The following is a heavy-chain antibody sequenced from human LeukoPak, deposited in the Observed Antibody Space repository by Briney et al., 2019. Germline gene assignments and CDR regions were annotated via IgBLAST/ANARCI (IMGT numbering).Heavy chain of an antibody. CDR2: ISSDESEE. J-gene: IGHJ4*02. CDR1: GFSFTAYG. Sequence: GRSPRLSCAASGFSFTAYGMHWVRQAPGKGLEWVAVISSDESEEYYGDSVKGRFTISRDNSKNTLYLQMSDMRNEDTAVYYCAKFESGSAYHAQDYWGQGTLVTVSS. CDR3: AKFESGSAYHAQDY. V-gene: IGHV3-30*18. D-gene: IGHD3-16*01.